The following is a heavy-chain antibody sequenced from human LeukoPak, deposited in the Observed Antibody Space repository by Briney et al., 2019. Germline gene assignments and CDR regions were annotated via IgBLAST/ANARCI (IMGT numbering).Heavy chain of an antibody. CDR2: IKENGNEQ. V-gene: IGHV3-7*01. J-gene: IGHJ3*02. CDR3: ARGPGDFDASDI. D-gene: IGHD1-14*01. CDR1: GFTFTNYW. Sequence: GGSLRLSCEASGFTFTNYWMSWVRQAPGKGPEWVAHIKENGNEQYYADSMKGRFTISRDNVKQSLGLQMNSLRVEDTAVYYCARGPGDFDASDIWGQGTMVTVSS.